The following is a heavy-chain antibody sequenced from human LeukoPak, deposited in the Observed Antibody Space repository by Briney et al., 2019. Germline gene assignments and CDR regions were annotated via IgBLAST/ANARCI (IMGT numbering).Heavy chain of an antibody. V-gene: IGHV4-34*01. CDR2: INHSGST. D-gene: IGHD3-3*01. Sequence: GSLRLSCAASGFTFSSYSMNWVRQAPGKGLEWIGEINHSGSTNYNPSLKSRVTISVDTSKNQFSLKLSSVTAADTAVYYCARDHPRPGYDFWSGRPSGLDPWGQGTLVTVSS. CDR3: ARDHPRPGYDFWSGRPSGLDP. CDR1: GFTFSSYS. J-gene: IGHJ5*02.